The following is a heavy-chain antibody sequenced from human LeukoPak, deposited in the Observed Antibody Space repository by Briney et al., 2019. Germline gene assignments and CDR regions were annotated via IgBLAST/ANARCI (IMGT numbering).Heavy chain of an antibody. V-gene: IGHV1-46*01. D-gene: IGHD3-16*01. CDR3: ARNLKRSRARWENLGLDP. CDR2: INPSGGST. CDR1: GYTFTSYY. J-gene: IGHJ5*02. Sequence: ASVKVSCKASGYTFTSYYMHWVRQAPGQGLEWMGIINPSGGSTSYAQKFQGRVTMTRDTSTSTVYMELRSLRSDDTAVYYCARNLKRSRARWENLGLDPWGQGTLVPVSS.